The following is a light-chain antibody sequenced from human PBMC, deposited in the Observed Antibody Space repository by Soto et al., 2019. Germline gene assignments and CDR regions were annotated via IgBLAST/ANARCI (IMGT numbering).Light chain of an antibody. CDR1: QSVNSK. CDR3: QQFHYWWT. Sequence: EIVMTQSQSTLSVSPGQRPTLACRASQSVNSKLAWYQQKPGRAPRLLIYGASTRATGIPARFSGSGSGTEFTLTISSLKSEDFAVYYCQQFHYWWTFGQGTKVDIK. J-gene: IGKJ1*01. CDR2: GAS. V-gene: IGKV3-15*01.